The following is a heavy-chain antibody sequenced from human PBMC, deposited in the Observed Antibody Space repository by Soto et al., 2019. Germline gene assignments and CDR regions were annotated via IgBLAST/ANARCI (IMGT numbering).Heavy chain of an antibody. CDR1: GGSFSSYG. D-gene: IGHD3-16*01. V-gene: IGHV1-69*01. Sequence: QVQLVQSGAEVKKPWSSVKVSCKASGGSFSSYGYSWVRQAPGQGLEWMGGIIPIFGTANYAQRFQGRVTITADESTSTAYMELSSLRSDDTAVYWCARGGDVEYWGQGTLVTVSS. J-gene: IGHJ4*02. CDR2: IIPIFGTA. CDR3: ARGGDVEY.